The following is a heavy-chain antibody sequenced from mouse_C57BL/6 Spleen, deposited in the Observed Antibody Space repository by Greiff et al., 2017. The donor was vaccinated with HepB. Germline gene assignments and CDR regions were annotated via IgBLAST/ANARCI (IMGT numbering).Heavy chain of an antibody. CDR3: ARQTLTGTFDY. CDR1: GFTFSSYG. V-gene: IGHV5-6*01. CDR2: ISSGGSYT. J-gene: IGHJ2*01. Sequence: EVMLVESGGDLEKPGGSLKLSCAASGFTFSSYGMSWVRQTPDKRLEWVATISSGGSYTYYPDSVKGRFTISRDNAKNTLYLQMSSLKSEDTAMYYCARQTLTGTFDYWGQGTTLTVSS. D-gene: IGHD4-1*01.